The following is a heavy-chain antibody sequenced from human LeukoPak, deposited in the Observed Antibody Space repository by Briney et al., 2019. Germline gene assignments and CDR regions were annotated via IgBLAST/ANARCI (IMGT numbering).Heavy chain of an antibody. J-gene: IGHJ4*02. V-gene: IGHV3-7*05. CDR3: ARASNPGPQLS. CDR1: GFTFSNYW. CDR2: IQQDGGQK. D-gene: IGHD1-1*01. Sequence: GGSLRLSCAASGFTFSNYWMIWVRQAPGKGLEWVANIQQDGGQKRYADSVRGRFTVSRDNAQTSLYLHMNSLRAEDTAVYYCARASNPGPQLSWGQGTLVTVSS.